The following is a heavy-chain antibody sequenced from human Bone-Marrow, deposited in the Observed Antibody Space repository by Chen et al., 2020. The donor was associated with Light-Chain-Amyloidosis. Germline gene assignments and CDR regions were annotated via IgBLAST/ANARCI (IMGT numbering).Heavy chain of an antibody. J-gene: IGHJ2*01. CDR1: GFSVCSNS. D-gene: IGHD2-2*01. Sequence: EVQLVESGGGLVQPGGSLRLSCTVSGFSVCSNSMGWVRQAPGKGLESVSGCCGGARTHYAESVKGRFTISRDCSKNTLFLQLNSLRDDDTALYYCATGPPHPKMLWPPNCYFGLWGRGTLVTVSS. CDR3: ATGPPHPKMLWPPNCYFGL. V-gene: IGHV3-53*02. CDR2: CCGGART.